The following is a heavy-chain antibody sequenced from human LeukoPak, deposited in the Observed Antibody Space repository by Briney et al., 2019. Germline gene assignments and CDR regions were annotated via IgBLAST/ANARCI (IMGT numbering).Heavy chain of an antibody. J-gene: IGHJ5*02. D-gene: IGHD3-10*01. Sequence: GGSLRLSCAASGFTFSSYWMSWVRQAPGKGLEWVANIKQDGSEKYYVDSVKGRFTISRDNAKNSLYLQMNSQRAEDTAVYYCAKGYYGSGTYGWFDPWGQGTLVTVSS. V-gene: IGHV3-7*03. CDR2: IKQDGSEK. CDR1: GFTFSSYW. CDR3: AKGYYGSGTYGWFDP.